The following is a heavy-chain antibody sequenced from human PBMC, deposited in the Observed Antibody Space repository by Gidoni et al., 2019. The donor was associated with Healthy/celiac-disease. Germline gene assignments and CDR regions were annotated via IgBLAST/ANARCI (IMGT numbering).Heavy chain of an antibody. J-gene: IGHJ5*02. CDR3: AREPANWNYPNWFDP. D-gene: IGHD1-7*01. Sequence: EVQLVESGGGLIQPGGSLRLSCAASGFTVSSNYMSWVRQAPGKGLEWVSVIYSGGSTYYADSVKGRFTISRDNSKNTLYLQMNSLRAEDTAVYYCAREPANWNYPNWFDPWGQGTLVTVSS. V-gene: IGHV3-53*01. CDR2: IYSGGST. CDR1: GFTVSSNY.